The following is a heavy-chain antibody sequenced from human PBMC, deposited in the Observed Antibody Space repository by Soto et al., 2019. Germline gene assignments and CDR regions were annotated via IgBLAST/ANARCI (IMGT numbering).Heavy chain of an antibody. CDR3: ARVWYDDYKPDANYYYYGMDV. J-gene: IGHJ6*02. V-gene: IGHV1-18*01. CDR1: GYTFTSYG. Sequence: AASVKVSCKASGYTFTSYGISWVRQAPGQGLEWMGWISAYNGNTNYAQKLQGRVTMTTDTSTSTAYMELRSLRSDDAAVYYCARVWYDDYKPDANYYYYGMDVWGQGTTVTVSS. D-gene: IGHD4-17*01. CDR2: ISAYNGNT.